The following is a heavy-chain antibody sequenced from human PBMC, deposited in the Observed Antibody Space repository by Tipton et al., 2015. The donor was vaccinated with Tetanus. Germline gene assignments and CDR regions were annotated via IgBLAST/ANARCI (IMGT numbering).Heavy chain of an antibody. Sequence: TLSLTCSVSGGSISSRNYYWGWIRQPPGKGLEFIGRVYYSGNTYYNPSLKSRVTISVDTSKNQISLRLTSVASADTAVYYCARHSSWFDPWGQGTLVTVSS. CDR2: VYYSGNT. D-gene: IGHD2/OR15-2a*01. CDR1: GGSISSRNYY. J-gene: IGHJ5*02. CDR3: ARHSSWFDP. V-gene: IGHV4-39*01.